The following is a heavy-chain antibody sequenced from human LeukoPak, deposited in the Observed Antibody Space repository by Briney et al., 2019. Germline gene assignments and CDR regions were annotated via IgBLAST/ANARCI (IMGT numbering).Heavy chain of an antibody. J-gene: IGHJ6*03. CDR2: MNPNSGNT. CDR3: ARVLTPDTVVISNYYYYMDV. CDR1: GYTFTNYD. V-gene: IGHV1-8*03. Sequence: ASVKVSCKASGYTFTNYDINWVRQATGQGLEWMGWMNPNSGNTGYAQKFQGRVTITRNTSISTAYMELSSLRSEDTAVYYCARVLTPDTVVISNYYYYMDVWGKGTTVTVSS. D-gene: IGHD4-23*01.